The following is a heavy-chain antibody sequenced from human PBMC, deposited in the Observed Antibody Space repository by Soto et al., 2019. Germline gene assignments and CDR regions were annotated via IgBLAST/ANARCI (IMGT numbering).Heavy chain of an antibody. D-gene: IGHD3-9*01. CDR3: ASALLTPGAFDI. CDR1: GFTFSSYE. CDR2: ISSSGSTI. J-gene: IGHJ3*02. V-gene: IGHV3-48*03. Sequence: EVQLVESGGGLVQPGGSLRLSCAASGFTFSSYEMNWVRQAPGKGLEWVSYISSSGSTIYYADSVKGRFTISRDNAKNSLYLQMNSLRAEDTAVYYCASALLTPGAFDIWGQGTMVTVSS.